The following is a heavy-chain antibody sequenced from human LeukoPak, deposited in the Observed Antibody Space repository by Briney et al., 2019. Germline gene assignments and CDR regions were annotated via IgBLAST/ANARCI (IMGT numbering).Heavy chain of an antibody. V-gene: IGHV4-39*01. Sequence: PSETLSLTCTVSGGSISSSSYYWGWVRQPPGKGLEWIGSIYYSGTTYYNPSLKSRVTISVDTSKNEFSLRLSSMTAADTAVYYCAGEGDYWHRFDYWGLGTLVTVSS. D-gene: IGHD4-17*01. CDR2: IYYSGTT. CDR1: GGSISSSSYY. J-gene: IGHJ4*02. CDR3: AGEGDYWHRFDY.